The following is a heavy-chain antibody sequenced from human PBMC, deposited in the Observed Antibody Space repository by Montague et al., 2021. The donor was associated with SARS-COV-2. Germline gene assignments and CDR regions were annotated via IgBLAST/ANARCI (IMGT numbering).Heavy chain of an antibody. J-gene: IGHJ4*02. V-gene: IGHV6-1*01. CDR1: GDSVARHIAA. CDR3: TQERGPGRTTWHYLDY. D-gene: IGHD1-14*01. CDR2: TYYRSKWYN. Sequence: CAISGDSVARHIAAWDWHTHSPSRSIEWLGRTYYRSKWYNDYAVSVRSRITISPDTSKNQFSLQLNSVTPEDTAVYYCTQERGPGRTTWHYLDYWGQGTLVTVSS.